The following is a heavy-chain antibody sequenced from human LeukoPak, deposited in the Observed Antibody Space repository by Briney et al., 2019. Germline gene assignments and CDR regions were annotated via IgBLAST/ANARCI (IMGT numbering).Heavy chain of an antibody. CDR1: GYTFTTYG. CDR2: ISAYNGNI. V-gene: IGHV1-18*01. CDR3: ARIAYCGGDCYTTYFDY. Sequence: ASVKVSCKASGYTFTTYGISWVRQAPGQGLEWMGWISAYNGNINYAQKLQGRVTMITDTSTSTAYMELRSLRSDDTAVYYCARIAYCGGDCYTTYFDYWGQGTLVTVSS. D-gene: IGHD2-21*01. J-gene: IGHJ4*02.